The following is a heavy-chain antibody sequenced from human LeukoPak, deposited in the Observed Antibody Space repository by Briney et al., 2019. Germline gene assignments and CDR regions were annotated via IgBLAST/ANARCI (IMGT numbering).Heavy chain of an antibody. CDR3: VSPRGFSYGYFDY. Sequence: SETLSLICTVSGGSISSSSAYWGWIRQPPGKGLEWIGSIYYSKNTYYNPSLKSRVTISADTSKNQFSLTLGSVSATDTAVYYCVSPRGFSYGYFDYWGQGTLVTVSS. D-gene: IGHD5-18*01. J-gene: IGHJ4*02. CDR2: IYYSKNT. V-gene: IGHV4-39*01. CDR1: GGSISSSSAY.